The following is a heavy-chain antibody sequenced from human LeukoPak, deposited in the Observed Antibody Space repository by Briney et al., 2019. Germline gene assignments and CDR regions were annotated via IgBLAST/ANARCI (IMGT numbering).Heavy chain of an antibody. CDR1: GGSITGSTYY. J-gene: IGHJ5*02. CDR3: ARRSGDWAVNWFDP. D-gene: IGHD2-21*02. V-gene: IGHV4-39*02. CDR2: FYYDGRT. Sequence: SETLSLTCTVSGGSITGSTYYWGWFRQPPGKGLEWIASFYYDGRTYYSPSLKSRVTISGDTSKTHFSLKLSSVTAADTAVYYCARRSGDWAVNWFDPWGQGTLVTVSS.